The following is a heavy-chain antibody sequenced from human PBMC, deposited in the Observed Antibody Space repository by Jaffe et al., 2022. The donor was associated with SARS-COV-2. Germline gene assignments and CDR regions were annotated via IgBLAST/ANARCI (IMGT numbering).Heavy chain of an antibody. CDR2: IDPTDSYS. J-gene: IGHJ5*02. CDR1: GYRFTSYW. CDR3: AREGTGSPNWCDR. V-gene: IGHV5-10-1*03. Sequence: EVQLVQSGAEVKKPGESLRISCKGSGYRFTSYWISWVRQMPGKGLEWMGRIDPTDSYSNYSPSFQGHVTFSADKSISTVYLQWSSLKTSDTAIYYCAREGTGSPNWCDRWGQGTLVTVSS. D-gene: IGHD3-10*01.